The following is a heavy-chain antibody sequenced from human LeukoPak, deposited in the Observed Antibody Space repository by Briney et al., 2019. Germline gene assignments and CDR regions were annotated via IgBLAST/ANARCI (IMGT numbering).Heavy chain of an antibody. CDR3: ARIIGAFGTYRYDS. D-gene: IGHD3-16*02. CDR1: GLTFSSYG. V-gene: IGHV3-30*02. Sequence: GGSLRLSCATSGLTFSSYGMHWVRQAPGKGLEWGAFIRYDGSNKYYADSVKGRFTISRDNSKNTLYLQMNSLRAEDTAVYYCARIIGAFGTYRYDSWGQGTLVSVSS. CDR2: IRYDGSNK. J-gene: IGHJ4*02.